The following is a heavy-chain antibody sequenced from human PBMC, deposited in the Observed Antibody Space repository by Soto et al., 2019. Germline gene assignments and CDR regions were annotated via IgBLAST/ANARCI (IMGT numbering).Heavy chain of an antibody. CDR2: ISAYSSPI. CDR3: VRGGRGYTRDDVFDI. J-gene: IGHJ3*02. D-gene: IGHD2-2*02. V-gene: IGHV3-21*06. Sequence: EVRLVESGGGLVKPGGSLRLSCVDSGFTFSSYSMNWVRQAPGKGLEWVSSISAYSSPIFYADSLKGRFTISRDNAKNSLYLQMNSLRAEDTAVYYCVRGGRGYTRDDVFDIWGQGTMVTVSS. CDR1: GFTFSSYS.